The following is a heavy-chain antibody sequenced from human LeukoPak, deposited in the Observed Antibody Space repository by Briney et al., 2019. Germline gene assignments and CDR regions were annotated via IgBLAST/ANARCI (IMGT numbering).Heavy chain of an antibody. CDR2: ISGSGGST. D-gene: IGHD3-22*01. V-gene: IGHV3-23*01. CDR1: GFTFSSYA. J-gene: IGHJ4*02. Sequence: GGSLRLSCAASGFTFSSYAMSWVRQAPGKGLEWVSAISGSGGSTYYADSVKGRFTISRDNSKNTPYQQMNSLRAEDTAVYYCAKASAMIVVVSKHFDYWGQGTLVTVSS. CDR3: AKASAMIVVVSKHFDY.